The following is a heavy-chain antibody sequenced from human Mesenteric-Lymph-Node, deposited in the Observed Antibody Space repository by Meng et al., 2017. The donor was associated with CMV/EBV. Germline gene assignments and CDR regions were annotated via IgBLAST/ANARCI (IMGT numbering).Heavy chain of an antibody. J-gene: IGHJ4*02. D-gene: IGHD5-18*01. CDR3: AKDSGYSYAYGLDY. CDR2: ISSSGGST. V-gene: IGHV3-23*01. Sequence: ASGFTSSSYAMSWVRQAPGKGLEWVSVISSSGGSTYYADSVKGRFTISRDNSKNTLYLQMNSLRAEDTAVYYCAKDSGYSYAYGLDYWGQGTLVTISS. CDR1: GFTSSSYA.